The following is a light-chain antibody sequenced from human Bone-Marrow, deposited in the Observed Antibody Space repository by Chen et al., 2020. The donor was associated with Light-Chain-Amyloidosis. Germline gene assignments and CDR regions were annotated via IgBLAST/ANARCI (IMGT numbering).Light chain of an antibody. CDR3: SSYTITNTLV. J-gene: IGLJ1*01. CDR2: EVT. V-gene: IGLV2-14*01. Sequence: SALTHPASVSGSPGQSITISCTGTSSDVGGDNHVSWYQQHPDKAPKLMISEVTNRPSWVPDRVSGSKSDNTASLTISGLQTEDEADYFCSSYTITNTLVFGSGTRVTVL. CDR1: SSDVGGDNH.